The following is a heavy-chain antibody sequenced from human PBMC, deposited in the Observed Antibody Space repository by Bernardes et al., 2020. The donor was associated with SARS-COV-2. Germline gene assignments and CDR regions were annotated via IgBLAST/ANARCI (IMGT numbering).Heavy chain of an antibody. CDR1: GFTVSSNY. D-gene: IGHD2-2*01. Sequence: GGSLRLSCAASGFTVSSNYMSWVRQTPGKGLEWVSLIYNDGRTVYADPVKGRFTISRDDSKNTVYLQMNSLRVEDTAVYYCAADCSSTSCQSSLCYVHYYAMDVWGQGTTVTVSS. J-gene: IGHJ6*02. CDR2: IYNDGRT. V-gene: IGHV3-66*02. CDR3: AADCSSTSCQSSLCYVHYYAMDV.